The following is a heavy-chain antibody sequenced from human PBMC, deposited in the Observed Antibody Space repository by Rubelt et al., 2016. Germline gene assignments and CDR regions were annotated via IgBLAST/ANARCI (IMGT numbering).Heavy chain of an antibody. D-gene: IGHD6-19*01. CDR2: INPNSGGT. CDR3: ARGGSSGWYFNADWFDP. CDR1: GYTFTGYY. J-gene: IGHJ5*02. V-gene: IGHV1-2*02. Sequence: QVQLVQSGAEVKKPGASVKVSCKASGYTFTGYYMHWVRQAPGQGLEWMGWINPNSGGTNYAQKFQGRVTMTRDTSISTAYMELSRLRSDDTAVYYCARGGSSGWYFNADWFDPWGQGTLVTVSS.